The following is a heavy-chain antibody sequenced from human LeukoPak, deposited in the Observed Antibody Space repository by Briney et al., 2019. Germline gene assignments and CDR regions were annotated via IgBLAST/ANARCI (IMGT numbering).Heavy chain of an antibody. D-gene: IGHD5-24*01. V-gene: IGHV3-30-3*01. J-gene: IGHJ4*02. CDR1: GFTFSSYA. Sequence: GRSLRLSCAASGFTFSSYAMHWVRQAPGKGLEWVAVISYDGSNKYYADSVKGRFTISRDNSKNTLYLQMNSLRAEDTAAYYCAREVGDGYNYCYFDYWGQGTLVTVSS. CDR3: AREVGDGYNYCYFDY. CDR2: ISYDGSNK.